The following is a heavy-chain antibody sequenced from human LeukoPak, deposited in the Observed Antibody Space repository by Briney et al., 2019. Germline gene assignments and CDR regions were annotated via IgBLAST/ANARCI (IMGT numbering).Heavy chain of an antibody. CDR1: NYSISNSLY. CDR3: ARGTYGYYMDV. Sequence: SETLSLTCSGSNYSISNSLYWGWLRQPPGKGLEWIGSIYRSGSTFYNPSLKSRVTVSLDTSKNQFSLKLSSVTAADTAVYFCARGTYGYYMDVWGKGTTVTVSS. V-gene: IGHV4-38-2*02. CDR2: IYRSGST. D-gene: IGHD4-17*01. J-gene: IGHJ6*03.